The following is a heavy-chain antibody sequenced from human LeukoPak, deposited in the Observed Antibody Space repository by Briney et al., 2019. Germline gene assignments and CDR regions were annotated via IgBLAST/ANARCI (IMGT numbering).Heavy chain of an antibody. CDR3: ARGVRYSSAWDFDY. V-gene: IGHV3-72*01. CDR1: GFTFSSYA. D-gene: IGHD6-19*01. J-gene: IGHJ4*02. Sequence: PGGSLRLSCAASGFTFSSYAMHWVRQAPGKGLEWVGRSRNKANSYTTEYAASVKGRFTISRDDSKNSLYLQMNSLKSEDTAVYYCARGVRYSSAWDFDYWGQGTLVTVSS. CDR2: SRNKANSYTT.